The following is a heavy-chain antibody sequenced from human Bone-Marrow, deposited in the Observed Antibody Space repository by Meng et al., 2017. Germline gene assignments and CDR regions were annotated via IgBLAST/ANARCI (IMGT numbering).Heavy chain of an antibody. CDR2: ISWNSGSI. CDR3: AKEEGGSSGWYGYYYYGMDV. V-gene: IGHV3-9*01. Sequence: SLKISCAASGFTFDDYAMHWVRQAPGKGLEWVSGISWNSGSIGYADSVKGRFTISRDNAKNSLYLQMNSLRAEDTALYYCAKEEGGSSGWYGYYYYGMDVWGQGTTVTVSS. CDR1: GFTFDDYA. J-gene: IGHJ6*02. D-gene: IGHD6-19*01.